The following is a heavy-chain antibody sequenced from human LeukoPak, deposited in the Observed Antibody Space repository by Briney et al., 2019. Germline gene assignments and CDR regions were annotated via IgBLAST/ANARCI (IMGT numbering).Heavy chain of an antibody. Sequence: GGSLRLSCAASGFTFSRYSMNWVRQAPGKGLEWVSGISWNSGSIGYADSVKGRFTISRDNAKNSLYLQMNSLRAEDTALYYCAKALTGDTASEDWGQGTLVTVSS. V-gene: IGHV3-9*01. D-gene: IGHD5-18*01. CDR3: AKALTGDTASED. CDR2: ISWNSGSI. CDR1: GFTFSRYS. J-gene: IGHJ4*02.